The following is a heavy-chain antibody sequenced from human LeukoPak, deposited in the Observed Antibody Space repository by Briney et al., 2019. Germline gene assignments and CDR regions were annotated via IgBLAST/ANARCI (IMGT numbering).Heavy chain of an antibody. D-gene: IGHD6-6*01. CDR2: IDMAGDT. CDR3: TSTSLRGWFDS. Sequence: PGGSLRLSCAASGFTFSGYDMHWVRQPPGKGLEWVSTIDMAGDTYYPDSVKGRFTISRQNGKNSLYLQMNSLRAEDTAVYYCTSTSLRGWFDSWGQGTLVTVSS. V-gene: IGHV3-13*01. CDR1: GFTFSGYD. J-gene: IGHJ5*01.